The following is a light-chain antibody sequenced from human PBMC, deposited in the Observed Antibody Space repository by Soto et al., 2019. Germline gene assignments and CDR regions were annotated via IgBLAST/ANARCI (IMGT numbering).Light chain of an antibody. Sequence: QSALTQPPSASGSPGQSVTIPCTGTSSDVGGYNYVSWYQQHPGKAPKLMIYEVSKRPSGVPDRFSGSKSGNTASLTVSGLRSDDEADYYCAAWDDSLSGWVFGGGTQLTVL. CDR3: AAWDDSLSGWV. CDR2: EVS. J-gene: IGLJ3*02. V-gene: IGLV2-8*01. CDR1: SSDVGGYNY.